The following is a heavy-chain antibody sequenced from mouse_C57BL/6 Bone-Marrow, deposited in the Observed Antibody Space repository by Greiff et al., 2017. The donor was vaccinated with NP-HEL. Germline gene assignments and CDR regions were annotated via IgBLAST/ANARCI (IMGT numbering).Heavy chain of an antibody. CDR1: GFTFSSYG. D-gene: IGHD2-3*01. Sequence: VQLKESGGDLVKPGGSLKLSCAASGFTFSSYGMSWVRQTPDKRLEWVATISSGGSYTYYPDSVKGRFTISRDNAKNTLYLQMSSLKSEDTAMYYCARNDGNYVNYFDYWGQGTTLTVSS. CDR2: ISSGGSYT. CDR3: ARNDGNYVNYFDY. V-gene: IGHV5-6*01. J-gene: IGHJ2*01.